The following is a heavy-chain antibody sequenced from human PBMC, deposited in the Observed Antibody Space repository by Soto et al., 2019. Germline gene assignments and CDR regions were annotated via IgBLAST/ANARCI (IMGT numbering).Heavy chain of an antibody. V-gene: IGHV3-21*01. Sequence: PGGSLRLSCAASGFTFSSYSMNWVRQAPGKGLEWVSSISSSSSYIYYADSVKGRFTISRDNAKNSLYLQMNSLRAEDTAVYYCARVGDYDYIWGTSQYNWFDPWGQGTLVTVSS. D-gene: IGHD3-16*01. J-gene: IGHJ5*02. CDR3: ARVGDYDYIWGTSQYNWFDP. CDR1: GFTFSSYS. CDR2: ISSSSSYI.